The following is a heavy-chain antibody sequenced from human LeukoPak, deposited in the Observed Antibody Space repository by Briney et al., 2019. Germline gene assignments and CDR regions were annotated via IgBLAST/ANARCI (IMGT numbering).Heavy chain of an antibody. Sequence: GSLRLSCAASGFTFSTYGMKWVRQAPGKGLEWVSYISDSSAMYYADSVRGRFTISRENDKNSLFLQMNSLRAEDTAVYYCARDCGYSGYDADCWGQGTLATVSS. CDR1: GFTFSTYG. CDR3: ARDCGYSGYDADC. CDR2: ISDSSAM. V-gene: IGHV3-48*01. D-gene: IGHD5-12*01. J-gene: IGHJ4*02.